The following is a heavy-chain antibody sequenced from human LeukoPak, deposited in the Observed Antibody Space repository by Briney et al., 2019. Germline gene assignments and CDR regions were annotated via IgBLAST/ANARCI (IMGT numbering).Heavy chain of an antibody. CDR3: ARDGEGKYCSSTSCPRLNY. Sequence: ASVKVSCKASGYTFTSYGISWVRQAPGQGLEWMGWISAYNGNTNYAQKLQGRVTITTDTSTSTAYMELRSLRSDDTAVYYCARDGEGKYCSSTSCPRLNYWGQGTLVTVSS. CDR1: GYTFTSYG. V-gene: IGHV1-18*04. CDR2: ISAYNGNT. J-gene: IGHJ4*02. D-gene: IGHD2-2*01.